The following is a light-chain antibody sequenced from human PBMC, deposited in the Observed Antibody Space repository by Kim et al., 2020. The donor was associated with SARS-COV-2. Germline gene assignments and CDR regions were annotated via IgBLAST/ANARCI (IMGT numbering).Light chain of an antibody. J-gene: IGLJ2*01. V-gene: IGLV3-1*01. CDR2: HDN. Sequence: VSSGQTASLTCSGENLGNKDVAWYQQKAGQSPMWVMYHDNRRPSGIPERFSGSNSGRTATLTISETQSMDEADYYCQAWDSVSYVAFGGGTKLTIL. CDR1: NLGNKD. CDR3: QAWDSVSYVA.